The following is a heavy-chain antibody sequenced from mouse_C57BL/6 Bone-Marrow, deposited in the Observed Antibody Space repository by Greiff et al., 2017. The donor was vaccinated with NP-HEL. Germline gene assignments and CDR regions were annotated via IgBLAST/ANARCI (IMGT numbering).Heavy chain of an antibody. V-gene: IGHV5-4*03. J-gene: IGHJ2*01. CDR1: GFTFSSYA. D-gene: IGHD1-1*01. CDR2: ISDGGSYT. Sequence: EVKLMESGGGLVKPGGSLKLSCAASGFTFSSYAMSWVRQTPEKRLEWVATISDGGSYTYYPDNVKGRFTISRDNAKNNLYLQMSHLKSEDTAMYYCARAYYYGSLYYFDYWGQGTTLTVSS. CDR3: ARAYYYGSLYYFDY.